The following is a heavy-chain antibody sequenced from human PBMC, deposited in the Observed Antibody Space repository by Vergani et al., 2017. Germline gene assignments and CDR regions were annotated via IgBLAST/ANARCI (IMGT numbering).Heavy chain of an antibody. CDR1: GGSVSSGSYY. Sequence: QVQLQESGPGLVKPSETLSLTCTVSGGSVSSGSYYWSWIRQPPGKGLEWIGEINHSGSTNYNPSLKSRVTISVDTSKNQFSLKLSSVTAEDTAVYYCAREQAYIAAAGPMYRYYYYYMDVWGKGTTVTVSS. CDR2: INHSGST. J-gene: IGHJ6*03. V-gene: IGHV4-61*01. D-gene: IGHD6-13*01. CDR3: AREQAYIAAAGPMYRYYYYYMDV.